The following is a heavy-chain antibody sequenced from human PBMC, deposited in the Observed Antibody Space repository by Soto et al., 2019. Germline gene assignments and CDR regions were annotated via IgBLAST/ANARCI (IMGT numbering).Heavy chain of an antibody. V-gene: IGHV1-2*02. J-gene: IGHJ4*02. Sequence: ASVKVSCKASGYTFTGYYMHWVRQAPGQGLEWMGWINPNSGGTNYAQKFQGRVTITADESTSTAYMELSSLRSEDTAVYYCARVVAAAALRDYFDYWGQGTLVTVSS. CDR1: GYTFTGYY. CDR3: ARVVAAAALRDYFDY. D-gene: IGHD6-13*01. CDR2: INPNSGGT.